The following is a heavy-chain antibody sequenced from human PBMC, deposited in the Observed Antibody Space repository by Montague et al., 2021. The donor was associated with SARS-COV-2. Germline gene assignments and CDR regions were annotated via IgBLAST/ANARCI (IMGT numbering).Heavy chain of an antibody. CDR1: GGSISSGGYY. Sequence: SETLSLTCTVSGGSISSGGYYWSWKRQPQGMGLDWIGYIYYSGSTNYTPSLKSRVTISVDTSKNQLYLKLSSVTAADTAVYYCARGFDYWGQGTLVTVSS. J-gene: IGHJ4*02. CDR3: ARGFDY. V-gene: IGHV4-61*08. CDR2: IYYSGST.